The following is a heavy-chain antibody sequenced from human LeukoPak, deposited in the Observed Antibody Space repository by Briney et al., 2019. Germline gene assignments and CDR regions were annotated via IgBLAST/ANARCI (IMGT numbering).Heavy chain of an antibody. CDR1: GGSISSSNW. V-gene: IGHV4-4*02. J-gene: IGHJ3*02. D-gene: IGHD3-10*01. Sequence: SGTLSLTCAVSGGSISSSNWWSWVRQPPGKGLEWIGEIYHSGSTNYNPSLKSRVTISVDKSKSQFSLKLSSVTAADTAVYYCARPNYYGSGFDAFDIWGQGTMVTVSS. CDR2: IYHSGST. CDR3: ARPNYYGSGFDAFDI.